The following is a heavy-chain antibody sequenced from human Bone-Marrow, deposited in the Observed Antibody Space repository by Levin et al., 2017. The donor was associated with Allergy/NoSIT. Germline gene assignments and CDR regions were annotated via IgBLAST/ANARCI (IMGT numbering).Heavy chain of an antibody. D-gene: IGHD5-18*01. CDR3: ARGRGYSYGYLDY. CDR2: IWYDGSNE. V-gene: IGHV3-33*01. Sequence: GGSLRLSCAASGFTFSSYGMHWVRQAPGKGLEWVAVIWYDGSNEYYADSVKGRFTISRDNSKNTLYLQMNSLRAEDTAVYYCARGRGYSYGYLDYWGQGTLVTVSS. CDR1: GFTFSSYG. J-gene: IGHJ4*02.